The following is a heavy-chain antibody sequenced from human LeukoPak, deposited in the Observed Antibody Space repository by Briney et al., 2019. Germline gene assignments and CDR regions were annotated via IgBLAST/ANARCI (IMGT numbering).Heavy chain of an antibody. J-gene: IGHJ4*02. CDR1: GFIFSYYG. D-gene: IGHD2-8*02. CDR2: IWPDGTIQ. V-gene: IGHV3-33*01. Sequence: GRSLRLSCAASGFIFSYYGMHWVRQAPGKGLEWLAVIWPDGTIQYYADPVKGRFTISRDNSKNTLYLQLNGLRADDSAVYYCSRHNHDWGWDFWGQGAQVTVSS. CDR3: SRHNHDWGWDF.